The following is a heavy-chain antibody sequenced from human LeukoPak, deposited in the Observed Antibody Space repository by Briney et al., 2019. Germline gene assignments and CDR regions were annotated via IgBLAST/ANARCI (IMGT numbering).Heavy chain of an antibody. CDR2: INHSEST. J-gene: IGHJ4*02. Sequence: PSETLSLTCAVYGGSFSAYYWSWIRQAPGKGLEWIGEINHSESTNYNPSLKSRVTISLDTSKKQFPLKLRSVTAADTAVYYCARRPLRFGEDYFDDWGQGTLVTVSS. V-gene: IGHV4-34*01. D-gene: IGHD3-10*01. CDR3: ARRPLRFGEDYFDD. CDR1: GGSFSAYY.